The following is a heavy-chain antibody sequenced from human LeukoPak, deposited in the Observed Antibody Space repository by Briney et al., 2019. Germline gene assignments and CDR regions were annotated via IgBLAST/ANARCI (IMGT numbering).Heavy chain of an antibody. J-gene: IGHJ4*02. CDR2: IYYSGNT. Sequence: PSETLSLTCTVSGDSLRSSEYYWGWIRQPPGKGLEWIGNIYYSGNTYYNPSLKSRVTISVDTSNNQFSLKLSSVTAADTAVYYCARVSLVRGAPDYYFDYWGQGTLVTVSS. CDR1: GDSLRSSEYY. D-gene: IGHD3-10*01. V-gene: IGHV4-39*01. CDR3: ARVSLVRGAPDYYFDY.